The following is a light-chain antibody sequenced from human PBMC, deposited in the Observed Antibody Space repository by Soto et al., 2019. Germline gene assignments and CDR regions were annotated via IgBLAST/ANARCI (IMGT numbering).Light chain of an antibody. CDR1: QSVRNNY. J-gene: IGKJ2*01. V-gene: IGKV3-20*01. CDR3: QQYGSSPPYT. CDR2: GAS. Sequence: ETVLTQSPGTLSLSPGERATLSCRASQSVRNNYLAWYQQKPGQAPRLLISGASSRAAGIPDRFSGSGSETDFTLTISRLEPEDFALYFCQQYGSSPPYTFGQGTKLEIK.